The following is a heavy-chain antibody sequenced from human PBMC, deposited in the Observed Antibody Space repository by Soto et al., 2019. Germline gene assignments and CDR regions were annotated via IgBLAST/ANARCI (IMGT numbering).Heavy chain of an antibody. CDR3: ARVPGWLVPFDY. CDR2: ISAYNGNT. Sequence: QVQLVQSSAEVKKPGASVKVSCKASGYTFTSYGISWVRQAPGQALEWMGSISAYNGNTNYAQKFQGRVTMTTATSTSTAYMELRSLRSDDTAVDYCARVPGWLVPFDYWGQGTLGTVSS. J-gene: IGHJ4*02. V-gene: IGHV1-18*01. CDR1: GYTFTSYG. D-gene: IGHD3-22*01.